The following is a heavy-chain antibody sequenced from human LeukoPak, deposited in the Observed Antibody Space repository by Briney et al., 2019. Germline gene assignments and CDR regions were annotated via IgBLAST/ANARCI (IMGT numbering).Heavy chain of an antibody. CDR3: AKVTYGSGTYGAFDY. Sequence: GGSLRLPCAASGFTFSSHGMSWVRQAPGKGLEWVSTISGSGDNTYYADSVKGRFTISRDNSKNTLYLQMNSLRAEDTAVYYCAKVTYGSGTYGAFDYWGQGTLVTVSS. J-gene: IGHJ4*02. V-gene: IGHV3-23*01. CDR1: GFTFSSHG. CDR2: ISGSGDNT. D-gene: IGHD3-10*01.